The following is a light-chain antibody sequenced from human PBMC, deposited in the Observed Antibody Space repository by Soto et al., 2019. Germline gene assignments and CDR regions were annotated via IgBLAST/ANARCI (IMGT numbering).Light chain of an antibody. Sequence: EIVMTQSPDTLSASAGGRATITCRASQSISSNLAWYQQKPGKAPRLLIYGASSRDTDIPDRFSGSGSGTEFTLTISSLEPDDFAAYYCQQYDSSSGTFGQGTKVDI. CDR3: QQYDSSSGT. V-gene: IGKV3D-15*01. CDR2: GAS. CDR1: QSISSN. J-gene: IGKJ1*01.